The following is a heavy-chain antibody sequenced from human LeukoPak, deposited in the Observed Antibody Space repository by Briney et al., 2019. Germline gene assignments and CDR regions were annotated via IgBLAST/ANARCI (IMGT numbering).Heavy chain of an antibody. CDR2: ISSSGSTI. J-gene: IGHJ4*02. V-gene: IGHV3-11*01. CDR1: GFTVSSNY. CDR3: ARDDPVLAGPFDY. D-gene: IGHD6-19*01. Sequence: GGSLRPSCAASGFTVSSNYMSWVRQAPGKGLEWVSYISSSGSTIYYADSVKGRFTISRDNAKNSLYLQMNSLRAEDTAVYYCARDDPVLAGPFDYWGQGTLVTVSS.